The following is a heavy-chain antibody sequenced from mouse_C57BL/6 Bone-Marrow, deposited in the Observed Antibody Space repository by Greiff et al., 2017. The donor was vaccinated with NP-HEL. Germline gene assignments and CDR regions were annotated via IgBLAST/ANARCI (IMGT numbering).Heavy chain of an antibody. D-gene: IGHD2-5*01. V-gene: IGHV1-50*01. CDR2: IDPSACYT. CDR3: ARENYSNYEGYFDV. J-gene: IGHJ1*03. Sequence: QVQLKESGAELVKPGASVKLSCKASGYTFTSYWLQWVHPRPGQGLEWIGDIDPSACYTNYNQKFKGKATLTVDTYSSTAYMQLSSLTSEDSAVYDWARENYSNYEGYFDVWGTGTTVTVSA. CDR1: GYTFTSYW.